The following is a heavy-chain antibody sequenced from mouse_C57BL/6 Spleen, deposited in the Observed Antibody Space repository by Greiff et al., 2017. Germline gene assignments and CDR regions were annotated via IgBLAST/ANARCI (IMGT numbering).Heavy chain of an antibody. D-gene: IGHD2-5*01. CDR1: GYSITSGYD. J-gene: IGHJ3*01. CDR2: ISYSGST. CDR3: ARGGYSNYVAY. Sequence: DVQLQESGPGMVKPSQSLSLTCTVTGYSITSGYDWHWLRHFPGNKLEWMGYISYSGSTNYNPSLKSRISITHDTSKNHFFQKLNSLTTEDTATYYCARGGYSNYVAYWGQGTLVTVSA. V-gene: IGHV3-1*01.